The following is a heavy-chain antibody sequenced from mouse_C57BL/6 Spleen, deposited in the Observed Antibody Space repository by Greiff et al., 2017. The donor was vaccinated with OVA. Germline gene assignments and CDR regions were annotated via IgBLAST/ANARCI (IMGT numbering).Heavy chain of an antibody. CDR2: INPNNGGT. J-gene: IGHJ4*01. Sequence: EVHLVESGPELVKPGASVKIPCKASGYTFTDYNMDWVKQSHGKSLEWIGDINPNNGGTIYNQKFKGKATLTVDKSSSTAYMELRSLTSEDTAVYYCARLFITTVVAMNAMDYWGQGTSVTVSS. CDR1: GYTFTDYN. CDR3: ARLFITTVVAMNAMDY. V-gene: IGHV1-18*01. D-gene: IGHD1-1*01.